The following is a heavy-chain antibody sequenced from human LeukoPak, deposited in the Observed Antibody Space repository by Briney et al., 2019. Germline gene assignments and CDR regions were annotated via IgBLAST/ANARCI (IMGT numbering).Heavy chain of an antibody. CDR2: IYYSGST. V-gene: IGHV4-39*07. CDR1: GGSISSSSYY. CDR3: ARVSGSGWPNYYYYYMDV. D-gene: IGHD6-19*01. Sequence: PSETLSLTCTVSGGSISSSSYYWGWIRQPPGKGLEWIGSIYYSGSTYYNPSLKSRVTISVDTSKNQFSLKLSSVTAADTAVYYCARVSGSGWPNYYYYYMDVWGKGTTVTISS. J-gene: IGHJ6*03.